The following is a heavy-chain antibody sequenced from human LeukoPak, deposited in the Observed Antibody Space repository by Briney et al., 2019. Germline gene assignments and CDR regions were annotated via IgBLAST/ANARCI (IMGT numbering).Heavy chain of an antibody. Sequence: GGSLRLSCAASGFTVISNYMTWVRQAPGKGLEWVSVIYSGGSTYYADSVKGRFTISRDNSKNTLYLQMNSLRAEDTAVYYCARGPMVRGVPYYYGMDVWGQGTTVTVSS. CDR1: GFTVISNY. J-gene: IGHJ6*02. D-gene: IGHD3-10*01. V-gene: IGHV3-53*01. CDR3: ARGPMVRGVPYYYGMDV. CDR2: IYSGGST.